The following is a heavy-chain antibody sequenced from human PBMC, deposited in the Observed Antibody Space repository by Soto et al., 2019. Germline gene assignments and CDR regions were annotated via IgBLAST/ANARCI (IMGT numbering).Heavy chain of an antibody. Sequence: QLQLQESGPGLVKPSETLSLTCTVSGGSISSSSYYWGWIRQPPGKGLEWIGSIYYSGSTYYNPSLKSRVTISVDTSKNQFSLKLSSVTAADTAVYYCARRSEGYSSSWYGQIDPWGQGTLVTVSS. J-gene: IGHJ5*02. V-gene: IGHV4-39*01. CDR1: GGSISSSSYY. D-gene: IGHD6-13*01. CDR3: ARRSEGYSSSWYGQIDP. CDR2: IYYSGST.